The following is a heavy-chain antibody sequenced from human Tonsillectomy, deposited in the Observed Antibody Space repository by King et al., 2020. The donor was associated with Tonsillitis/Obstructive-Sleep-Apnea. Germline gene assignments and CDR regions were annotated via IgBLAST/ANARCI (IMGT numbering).Heavy chain of an antibody. CDR1: GGSISSSSYY. CDR3: AITMIVVVTGNYFDY. D-gene: IGHD3-22*01. CDR2: IYYSGNT. V-gene: IGHV4-39*01. J-gene: IGHJ4*02. Sequence: QLQESGPGLVKPSETLSLTCTVSGGSISSSSYYWGWIRQPPGKGLEWIGSIYYSGNTYYNPSLKSRVTISVDTSKNQFSLRLSSVTAADTAVYYCAITMIVVVTGNYFDYWGQGTLVTVSS.